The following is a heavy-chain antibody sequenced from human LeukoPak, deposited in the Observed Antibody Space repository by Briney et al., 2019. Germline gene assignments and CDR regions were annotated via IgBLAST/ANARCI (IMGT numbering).Heavy chain of an antibody. J-gene: IGHJ4*02. CDR3: ARGFSGYDPFDY. CDR1: GFTFSNHW. Sequence: GGSLRLSCAASGFTFSNHWMHWVRQAPGKGLVWVSRISVGGSSTSYADSVKDRFTISRDNDKNTLYLQMNSLRAEDTAVYYCARGFSGYDPFDYWGQGTLVTVSS. D-gene: IGHD5-12*01. V-gene: IGHV3-74*01. CDR2: ISVGGSST.